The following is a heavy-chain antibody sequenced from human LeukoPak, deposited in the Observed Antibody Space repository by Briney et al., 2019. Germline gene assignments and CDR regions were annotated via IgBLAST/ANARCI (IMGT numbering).Heavy chain of an antibody. CDR2: ICYSGST. Sequence: PSETLSLTCTVSGGSISSYYWSWIRQPPGKGLEWIGYICYSGSTNYNPSLKSRVTISVDTSKNQFSLKLSSVTAADTAVYYCARSPMVRGLTFDYWGQGTLVTVSS. V-gene: IGHV4-59*08. CDR3: ARSPMVRGLTFDY. J-gene: IGHJ4*02. D-gene: IGHD3-10*01. CDR1: GGSISSYY.